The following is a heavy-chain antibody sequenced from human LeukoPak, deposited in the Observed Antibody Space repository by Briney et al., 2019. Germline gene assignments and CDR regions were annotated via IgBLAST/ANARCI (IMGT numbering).Heavy chain of an antibody. Sequence: SETLSLTCTVSGGSISSSSYYWAWIRQPPGKGLEWVGSIYYSGTTYYNPSLKSRVTISVDTSKNQFSLKLTSVTAADTAVYYCARGPGGSALFNWGQETLVTVSS. CDR2: IYYSGTT. J-gene: IGHJ4*02. V-gene: IGHV4-39*07. CDR1: GGSISSSSYY. CDR3: ARGPGGSALFN. D-gene: IGHD4-23*01.